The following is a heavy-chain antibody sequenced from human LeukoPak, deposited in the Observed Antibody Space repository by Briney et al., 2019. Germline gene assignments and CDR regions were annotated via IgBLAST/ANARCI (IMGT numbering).Heavy chain of an antibody. D-gene: IGHD3-10*01. J-gene: IGHJ6*03. V-gene: IGHV3-23*01. Sequence: QSGGSLRLSCAASGFTFSSYAMSWVRQTPGKGLEWVSTISGSGDSTNYADSVKGRFTISRDNSKNTLYLKMNSLRAEDTALYYCAKALQGYVNYYGSGSYPPIIYYYYYMDVWGKGTTVTISS. CDR2: ISGSGDST. CDR1: GFTFSSYA. CDR3: AKALQGYVNYYGSGSYPPIIYYYYYMDV.